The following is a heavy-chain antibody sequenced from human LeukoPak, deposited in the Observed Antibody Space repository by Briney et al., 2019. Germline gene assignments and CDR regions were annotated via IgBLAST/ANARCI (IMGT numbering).Heavy chain of an antibody. J-gene: IGHJ4*02. CDR2: IYSSGST. CDR1: GGSIGIYC. D-gene: IGHD1-26*01. V-gene: IGHV4-59*12. CDR3: AIDMTTTDFDY. Sequence: PSETLSLTCTVSGGSIGIYCASWIGQPPGEGLEWIGCIYSSGSTNYNPSLKSRVTISVDMSKNQFSLNLNSVTAADTAVYYCAIDMTTTDFDYWGQGTLVTVSS.